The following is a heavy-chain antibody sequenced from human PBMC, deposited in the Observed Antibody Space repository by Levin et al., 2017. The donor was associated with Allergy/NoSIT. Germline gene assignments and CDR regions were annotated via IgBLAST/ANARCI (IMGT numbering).Heavy chain of an antibody. CDR1: GFTFSSYA. J-gene: IGHJ3*02. D-gene: IGHD3-10*01. CDR3: AKGPNEGRAFDI. V-gene: IGHV3-23*01. CDR2: ISGSGGST. Sequence: RASVKVSCAASGFTFSSYAMSWVRQAPGKGLEWVSAISGSGGSTYYADSVKGRFTISRDNSKNTLYLQMNSLRAEDTAVYYCAKGPNEGRAFDIWGQGTMVTVSS.